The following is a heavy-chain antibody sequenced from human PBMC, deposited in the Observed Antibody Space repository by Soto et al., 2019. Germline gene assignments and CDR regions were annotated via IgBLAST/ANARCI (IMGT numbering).Heavy chain of an antibody. CDR2: ISSSGSYI. J-gene: IGHJ1*01. D-gene: IGHD5-18*01. CDR1: GFTCSSYS. CDR3: AREQPGYSYGYGLGY. Sequence: EVQLVESGGGLVKPGGSLRLSCAASGFTCSSYSMNWVRQAPGKGLEWVSSISSSGSYIYYADSVKGRFTISRDNAKNSLYLQINSLRADYTAVYYCAREQPGYSYGYGLGYWGQGTLVTVSS. V-gene: IGHV3-21*01.